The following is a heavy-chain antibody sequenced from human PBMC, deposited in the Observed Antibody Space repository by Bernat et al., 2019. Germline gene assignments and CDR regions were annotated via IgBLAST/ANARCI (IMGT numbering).Heavy chain of an antibody. D-gene: IGHD2-21*02. CDR1: GYTFTDYY. J-gene: IGHJ4*02. V-gene: IGHV1-2*02. Sequence: QVQLVQSGAEVKKPAASVKVSCKASGYTFTDYYIHWVRQAPGQGLEWMGWINPHSGATNYAQKFQDRVTMTRDTYISTAYMELSRLRSDDAAVYYCARDRGDVAIVWGQGTLVTVSS. CDR3: ARDRGDVAIV. CDR2: INPHSGAT.